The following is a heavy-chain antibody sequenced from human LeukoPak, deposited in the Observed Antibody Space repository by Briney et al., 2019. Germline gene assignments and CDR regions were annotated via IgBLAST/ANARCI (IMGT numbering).Heavy chain of an antibody. J-gene: IGHJ4*02. CDR2: ISYDGSNK. V-gene: IGHV3-30*04. D-gene: IGHD5-18*01. CDR3: ARALGYNYGF. CDR1: GFTFNNYA. Sequence: QPGRSLRLSCAASGFTFNNYAIHWVRQAPGKGLEWVAFISYDGSNKQYADSVKGRFTISRDNSKNTVSLQMNSRRGEDTAVYYCARALGYNYGFWGQGTLVTVSS.